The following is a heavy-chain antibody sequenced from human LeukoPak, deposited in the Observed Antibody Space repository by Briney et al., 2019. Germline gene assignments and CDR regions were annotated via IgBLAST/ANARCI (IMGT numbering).Heavy chain of an antibody. J-gene: IGHJ3*02. V-gene: IGHV1-18*01. CDR2: ISAYNGNT. Sequence: ASVKVSCKASGYTFTSYGISWVRQAPGQGLEWMGWISAYNGNTNYAQKLQGRVTMTTDTSTSTAYMELRSLRSDDTAVYYCARATSWSGYPSDAFDIWGQGTMVTVSS. CDR1: GYTFTSYG. D-gene: IGHD3-3*01. CDR3: ARATSWSGYPSDAFDI.